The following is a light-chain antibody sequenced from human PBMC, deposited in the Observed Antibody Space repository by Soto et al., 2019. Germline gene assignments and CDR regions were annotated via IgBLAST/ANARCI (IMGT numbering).Light chain of an antibody. CDR2: SAS. CDR1: QFVSTN. CDR3: QQFNNWPPLT. V-gene: IGKV3-15*01. J-gene: IGKJ4*01. Sequence: EVVMTQSPATLSVSPGERATLSCRASQFVSTNLAWYQQKPGQAPRLLIYSASTRATGIPARFSGSGSGTEFTLTISSLQSVDFGVYYCQQFNNWPPLTFGGGTKVEIK.